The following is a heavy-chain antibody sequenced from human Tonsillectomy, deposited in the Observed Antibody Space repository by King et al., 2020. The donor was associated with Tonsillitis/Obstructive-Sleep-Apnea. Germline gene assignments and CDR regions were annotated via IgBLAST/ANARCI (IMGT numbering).Heavy chain of an antibody. V-gene: IGHV3-9*01. CDR3: AKDPRATHAGDAFDI. J-gene: IGHJ3*02. D-gene: IGHD1-26*01. CDR1: GFTLDDYA. Sequence: VQLVESGGGLVQPGRSLRLSCAASGFTLDDYAMHWVRQAPGKGLEWVSSISWNSGSIGYADSVKGRFTISRDNAKNSLYLQLNSLRAEDTALYYCAKDPRATHAGDAFDIWGQGPMVTGSS. CDR2: ISWNSGSI.